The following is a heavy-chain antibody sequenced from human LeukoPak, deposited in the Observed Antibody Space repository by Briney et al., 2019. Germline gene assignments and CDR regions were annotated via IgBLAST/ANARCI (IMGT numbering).Heavy chain of an antibody. CDR1: GFTFSDYA. CDR2: ISGTGGNT. CDR3: AKAYRPFDDTASMDV. V-gene: IGHV3-23*01. J-gene: IGHJ6*02. D-gene: IGHD3-9*01. Sequence: PGGSLRPSCAASGFTFSDYAMTWVRQAPGKGLEWVSAISGTGGNTFYVDSVKGRYTISRDKSRNTLYLQMNSLRVEDTALYYCAKAYRPFDDTASMDVWGQGTTVTVSS.